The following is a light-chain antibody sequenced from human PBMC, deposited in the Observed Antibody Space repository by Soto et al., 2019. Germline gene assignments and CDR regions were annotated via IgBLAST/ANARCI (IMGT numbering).Light chain of an antibody. J-gene: IGKJ1*01. CDR2: DAS. V-gene: IGKV1-5*01. Sequence: DTQLTQSPSTLSASLGDRVTITCRASQSITTRLAWYQQKPGQAPKLLIYDASNKESGVPSRFSRSGSGTEFTLTISSLQQDAFASYYCQQYNSYRTSGQGTKVDIK. CDR1: QSITTR. CDR3: QQYNSYRT.